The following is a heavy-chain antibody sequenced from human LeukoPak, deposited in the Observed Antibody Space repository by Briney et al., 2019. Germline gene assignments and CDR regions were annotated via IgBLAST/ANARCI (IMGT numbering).Heavy chain of an antibody. V-gene: IGHV3-48*04. CDR2: ISRSSSTI. Sequence: PGGSLRLSCAASGFTFDSYSMNWVRQAPGKGLEWVSYISRSSSTIYYADSVKGRFTISRGNAKNSLYLQMNSLRAEDTAVYYCARSEAAGSLWYAHDYWGQGTLVTVSS. J-gene: IGHJ4*02. CDR1: GFTFDSYS. CDR3: ARSEAAGSLWYAHDY. D-gene: IGHD6-13*01.